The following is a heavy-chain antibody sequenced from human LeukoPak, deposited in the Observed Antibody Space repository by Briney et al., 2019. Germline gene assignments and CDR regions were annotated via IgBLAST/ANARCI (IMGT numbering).Heavy chain of an antibody. V-gene: IGHV4-39*02. CDR2: VYYSGST. Sequence: SETLSLTCTVSGGSISSSPYVWGWIRQPPGTGLEWIGSVYYSGSTYYNPSLKSRVTISLDMSKNQFSLRLSSVTATDTAVYYCTRDIGDFVSDFWGQGTLVTVSS. D-gene: IGHD2-21*02. CDR1: GGSISSSPYV. CDR3: TRDIGDFVSDF. J-gene: IGHJ4*02.